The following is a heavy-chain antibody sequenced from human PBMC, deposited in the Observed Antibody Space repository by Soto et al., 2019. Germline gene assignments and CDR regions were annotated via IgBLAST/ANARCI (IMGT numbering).Heavy chain of an antibody. CDR1: GFTFSSYW. Sequence: HPGGSLRLSCAASGFTFSSYWMHWVRQAPGMGLVWVSRINSDGSSTSYADSVKGRFTISRDNAKNTLYLQMNSLRAEDTAVYYCARDPFTTGTTYWGQGTLVTVSS. D-gene: IGHD1-1*01. V-gene: IGHV3-74*01. CDR3: ARDPFTTGTTY. CDR2: INSDGSST. J-gene: IGHJ4*02.